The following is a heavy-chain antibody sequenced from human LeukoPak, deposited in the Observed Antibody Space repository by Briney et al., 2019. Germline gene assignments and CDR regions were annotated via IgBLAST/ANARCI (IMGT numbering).Heavy chain of an antibody. Sequence: PSETLSLTCTVSGGSNSSYYWSWIRQPPGKGLEWIGYIYYSGSTNYNPSLKSRVTISVDTSKNQFSLKLSSVTAADTAVYYCARAEVVPAAIITWGQGTMVTVSS. CDR2: IYYSGST. V-gene: IGHV4-59*01. J-gene: IGHJ3*01. CDR1: GGSNSSYY. D-gene: IGHD2-2*02. CDR3: ARAEVVPAAIIT.